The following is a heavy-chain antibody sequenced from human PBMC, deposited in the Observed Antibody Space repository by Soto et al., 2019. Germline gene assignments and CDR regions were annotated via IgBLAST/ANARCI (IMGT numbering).Heavy chain of an antibody. Sequence: SETLSLSFTVSGGSIGGGDYYWSCIRQPPWKGLELIWYIYYSGNTYYNPSLKIRLTISLDTSKNQFSLNLSSVTAADKAVYFCARVPRQLEPTLCFDPWGQGTLVPVYS. J-gene: IGHJ5*02. CDR1: GGSIGGGDYY. CDR2: IYYSGNT. CDR3: ARVPRQLEPTLCFDP. D-gene: IGHD1-1*01. V-gene: IGHV4-30-4*01.